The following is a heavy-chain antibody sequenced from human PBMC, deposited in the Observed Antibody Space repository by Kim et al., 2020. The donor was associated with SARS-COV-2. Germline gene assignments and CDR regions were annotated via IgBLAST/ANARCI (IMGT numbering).Heavy chain of an antibody. Sequence: SETLSLTCTVSGGSISSYYWSWIRQPPGKGLEWIGYIYYSGSTNYNPSLKSRVTISVDTSKNQFSLKLSSVTAADTAVYYCARAGGPNYDILTGYYEGPNYGMDVWGQGTPVTVSS. J-gene: IGHJ6*02. CDR2: IYYSGST. D-gene: IGHD3-9*01. V-gene: IGHV4-59*13. CDR1: GGSISSYY. CDR3: ARAGGPNYDILTGYYEGPNYGMDV.